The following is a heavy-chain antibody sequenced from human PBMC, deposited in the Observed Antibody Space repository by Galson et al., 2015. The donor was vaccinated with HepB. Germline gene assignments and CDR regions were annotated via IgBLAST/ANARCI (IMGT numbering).Heavy chain of an antibody. D-gene: IGHD2-2*01. J-gene: IGHJ4*02. V-gene: IGHV3-33*01. CDR3: AREDPTVAVAVLDY. Sequence: QAPGKGLEWVALIWYDGSNQYYGDSVKGRFTISRDNAKNTLYLQMNSLRVEDTAVYYCAREDPTVAVAVLDYWGQGTLVAVSS. CDR2: IWYDGSNQ.